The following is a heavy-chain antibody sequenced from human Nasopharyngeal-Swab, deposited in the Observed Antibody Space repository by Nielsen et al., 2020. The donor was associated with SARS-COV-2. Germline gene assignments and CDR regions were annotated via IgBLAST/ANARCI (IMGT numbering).Heavy chain of an antibody. Sequence: SETLSLTCTVSGGSISSGGYYWSWIRQHPGKGLEWIGYIYYSGSTNYNPSLKSRVTISVDTSKNQFSLKLSSVTAADTAVYYCAREGRITMVRGVITKTNWFDPWGQGTLVTVSS. D-gene: IGHD3-10*01. V-gene: IGHV4-61*08. CDR1: GGSISSGGYY. CDR3: AREGRITMVRGVITKTNWFDP. CDR2: IYYSGST. J-gene: IGHJ5*02.